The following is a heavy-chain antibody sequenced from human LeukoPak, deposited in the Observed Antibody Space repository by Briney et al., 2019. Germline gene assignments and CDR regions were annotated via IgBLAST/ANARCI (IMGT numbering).Heavy chain of an antibody. Sequence: PSETLSLTCTVSGGSISSYYWSWIRQPPGKGLEWIGYIYYSGSTNYNPSLKSRVTISVATSKDQFSLKLSSGTAADTAVYYWARARELGYCSGGSCYGGAFDIWGEGTMVTVSS. CDR2: IYYSGST. CDR3: ARARELGYCSGGSCYGGAFDI. V-gene: IGHV4-59*01. J-gene: IGHJ3*02. D-gene: IGHD2-15*01. CDR1: GGSISSYY.